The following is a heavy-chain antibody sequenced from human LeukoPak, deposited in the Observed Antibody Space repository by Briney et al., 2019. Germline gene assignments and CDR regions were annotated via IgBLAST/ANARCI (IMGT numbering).Heavy chain of an antibody. Sequence: PGGSLRLSCAASGFIFSSYGMHWVRQAPGKGLEWVTFISSDGSNTNYADSVKGRFTISRDNSKSTLYLQMNSLRAEDTAVYYCDPHDSSSPFWGQGTLVTVSS. V-gene: IGHV3-30*02. CDR1: GFIFSSYG. CDR2: ISSDGSNT. J-gene: IGHJ4*02. D-gene: IGHD6-6*01. CDR3: DPHDSSSPF.